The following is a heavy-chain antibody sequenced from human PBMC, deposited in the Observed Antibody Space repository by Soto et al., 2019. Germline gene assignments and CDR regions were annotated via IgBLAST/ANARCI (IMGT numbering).Heavy chain of an antibody. J-gene: IGHJ4*02. CDR3: AKARAARPGGDFDY. V-gene: IGHV3-30*18. D-gene: IGHD6-13*01. CDR1: GFTFSSYG. CDR2: ISYDGSNK. Sequence: PGGSLRLSCAASGFTFSSYGMHWVRQAPGKGLEWVAVISYDGSNKYYADSVKGRFTISRDNSKNTLYLQMNSLRAEDTAVYYCAKARAARPGGDFDYWGQGTLVTVSS.